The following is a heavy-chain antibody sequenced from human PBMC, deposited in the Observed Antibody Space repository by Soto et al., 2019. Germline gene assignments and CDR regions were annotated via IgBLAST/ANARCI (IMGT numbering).Heavy chain of an antibody. CDR2: IDPSDSQT. CDR1: GYSFAGYW. D-gene: IGHD3-22*01. V-gene: IGHV5-10-1*01. CDR3: ARQIYDSDTGPNFQYYFDS. J-gene: IGHJ4*02. Sequence: PGESLKISCKGSGYSFAGYWITWVRKKPGKGLEWMGRIDPSDSQTYYSPSFRGHVTISATKSITTVFLQWSSLRASDTAMYYCARQIYDSDTGPNFQYYFDSWGQVTPVTVSS.